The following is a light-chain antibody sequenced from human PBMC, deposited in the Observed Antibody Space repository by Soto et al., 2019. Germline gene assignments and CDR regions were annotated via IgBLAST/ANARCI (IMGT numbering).Light chain of an antibody. Sequence: QSALTQPPSASGSPGQSVTISCTGTSSDVGGYNSVSWYQQHPGKAPKLIIYEVNKRPSGVPDRFSASKSDNTASLTVSGLQAEDEADYYCSSYAGSKNLAFGGGTKLTVL. CDR1: SSDVGGYNS. CDR2: EVN. J-gene: IGLJ2*01. V-gene: IGLV2-8*01. CDR3: SSYAGSKNLA.